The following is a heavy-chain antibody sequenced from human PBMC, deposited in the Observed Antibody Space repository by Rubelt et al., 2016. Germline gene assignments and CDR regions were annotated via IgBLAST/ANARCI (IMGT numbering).Heavy chain of an antibody. Sequence: IPTLGIANYAQKFQGRVTITADKSTSTAYMELSSLRSEDTAVYYCATHRGLPTFDYWGQGTLVTVSS. CDR2: IPTLGIA. V-gene: IGHV1-69*02. CDR3: ATHRGLPTFDY. J-gene: IGHJ4*02. D-gene: IGHD3/OR15-3a*01.